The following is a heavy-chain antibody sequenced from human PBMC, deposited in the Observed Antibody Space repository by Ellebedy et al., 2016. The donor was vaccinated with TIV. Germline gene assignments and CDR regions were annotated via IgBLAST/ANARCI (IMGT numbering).Heavy chain of an antibody. CDR3: ARRSYDFWSGYPYYNYYYYMDV. CDR1: GYTFTTYD. J-gene: IGHJ6*03. Sequence: ASVKVSCXASGYTFTTYDINWVRQATGQGLEWMGWMNPHSGNTGSAQKFQGRVTMTRNTSISTAYMELSSLRSEDTAVYYCARRSYDFWSGYPYYNYYYYMDVWGKGTTVTVSS. CDR2: MNPHSGNT. V-gene: IGHV1-8*01. D-gene: IGHD3-3*01.